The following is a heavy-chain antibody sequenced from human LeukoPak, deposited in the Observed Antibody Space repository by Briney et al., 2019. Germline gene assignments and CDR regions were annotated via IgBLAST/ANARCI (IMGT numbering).Heavy chain of an antibody. D-gene: IGHD2-2*01. CDR2: IKQDGSEK. Sequence: GGSLRLSCAASGFIFSNYWMSWVRQAPGKGLEWVANIKQDGSEKNYVDSVKGRFSISRDNAKNSLYLQMTSLRAEDTAVYYCARDCVVVPAYYYYYYMDVWGKGTTVTVSS. CDR3: ARDCVVVPAYYYYYYMDV. CDR1: GFIFSNYW. J-gene: IGHJ6*03. V-gene: IGHV3-7*01.